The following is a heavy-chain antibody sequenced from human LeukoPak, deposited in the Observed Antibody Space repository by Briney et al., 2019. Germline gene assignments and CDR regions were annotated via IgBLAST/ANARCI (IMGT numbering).Heavy chain of an antibody. CDR3: AREGINGYSHFDS. CDR2: SIPMFGTT. CDR1: GGTFGGYG. J-gene: IGHJ4*02. V-gene: IGHV1-69*05. Sequence: GASVKVSCKASGGTFGGYGIYWVRQAPGQGLECMGGSIPMFGTTNYAQKFQGRVTITTDDSTSTAYMELSSLASEDTAMYYCAREGINGYSHFDSWGQGTLVTVSS. D-gene: IGHD5-18*01.